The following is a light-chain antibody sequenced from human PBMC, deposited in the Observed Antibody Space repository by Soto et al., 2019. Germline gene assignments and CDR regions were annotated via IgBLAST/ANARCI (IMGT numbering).Light chain of an antibody. Sequence: DIVMTQSPDSLAVSLGERATINCKSSQSLLYSSNNKNYLAWYQQKPGQPPKRLIYWASTRESGVPGRFSGRGCGRDFTLTISSLQAEDVAVYYCQQYYRTLYTFGQGTKLEIK. V-gene: IGKV4-1*01. CDR2: WAS. CDR1: QSLLYSSNNKNY. J-gene: IGKJ2*01. CDR3: QQYYRTLYT.